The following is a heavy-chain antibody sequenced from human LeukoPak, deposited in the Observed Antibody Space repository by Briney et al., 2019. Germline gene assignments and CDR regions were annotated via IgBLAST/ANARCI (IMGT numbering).Heavy chain of an antibody. CDR1: GGTFSSYA. D-gene: IGHD5-18*01. Sequence: SVKVSCKASGGTFSSYALSWVRQAPGQGLEWMGGILPIFGTANYAHKFQGRVTITTDEGTSTAYMELSSLRSEDTAVYYCARTRGGGYSYGLDYYYYYMDVWGKGTTVTVSS. V-gene: IGHV1-69*05. CDR2: ILPIFGTA. CDR3: ARTRGGGYSYGLDYYYYYMDV. J-gene: IGHJ6*03.